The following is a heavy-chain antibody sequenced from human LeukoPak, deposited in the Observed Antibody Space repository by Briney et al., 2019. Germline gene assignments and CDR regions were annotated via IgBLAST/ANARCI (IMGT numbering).Heavy chain of an antibody. D-gene: IGHD5-18*01. Sequence: GGSLRLSCAASGFTFSSYAMSWVRQAPGKGLERVSAISGSGGSTYYADSVKGRFTISRDNSKNTLFLQMNSLRAEDTAVYYCTKDTVDTTMVPYYFEYWGQGTLVTVSS. CDR3: TKDTVDTTMVPYYFEY. V-gene: IGHV3-23*01. J-gene: IGHJ4*02. CDR2: ISGSGGST. CDR1: GFTFSSYA.